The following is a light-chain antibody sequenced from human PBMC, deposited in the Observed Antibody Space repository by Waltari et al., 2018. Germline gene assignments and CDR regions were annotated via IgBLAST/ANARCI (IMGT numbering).Light chain of an antibody. J-gene: IGLJ2*01. CDR1: VHPNKF. Sequence: QSALTQPASVSGSPGQSITVSCSGVHPNKFVSWYQQHPAKPPRLLMYCVSERPSGVSNRFSCSKSGSTASLTISGLQAEDEADYFCTSYAGSDIFLLFGGGTKLTVL. CDR2: CVS. CDR3: TSYAGSDIFLL. V-gene: IGLV2-14*03.